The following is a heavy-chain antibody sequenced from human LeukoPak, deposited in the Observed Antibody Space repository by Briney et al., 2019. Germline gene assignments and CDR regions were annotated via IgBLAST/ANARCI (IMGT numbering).Heavy chain of an antibody. Sequence: GGSLRLSCATSGFIFRSYDMRWVRQVTGKGLEWVSAIGTGGDTYYTDSVKGRFTISRDNAKNSLYLQMNSLRAEDTAVYYCARDYGGSSPFDYWGQGTLVTVSS. CDR1: GFIFRSYD. D-gene: IGHD4-23*01. CDR3: ARDYGGSSPFDY. CDR2: IGTGGDT. J-gene: IGHJ4*02. V-gene: IGHV3-13*01.